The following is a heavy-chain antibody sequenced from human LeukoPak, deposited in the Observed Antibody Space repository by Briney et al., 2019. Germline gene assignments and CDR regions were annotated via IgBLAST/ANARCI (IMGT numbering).Heavy chain of an antibody. Sequence: GGTLRLSCAASGFTFSSYSMNWVRQAPGKGLEWVSSISSSSSYIYYADSVKGRFTISRDNAKNSLYLQMNSLRAEDTAVYYCARVRIAAAYMDVWGKGTTVTVSS. D-gene: IGHD6-13*01. J-gene: IGHJ6*03. V-gene: IGHV3-21*01. CDR1: GFTFSSYS. CDR2: ISSSSSYI. CDR3: ARVRIAAAYMDV.